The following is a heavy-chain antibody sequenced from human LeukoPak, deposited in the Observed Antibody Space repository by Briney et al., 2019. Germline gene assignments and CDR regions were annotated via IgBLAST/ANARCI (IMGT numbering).Heavy chain of an antibody. Sequence: GGSLRLSCAASGFTFDVYGMSWARQAPGKGLEWLSGINWNGVSTGYANAVKGRFNISRDNAKNSLYLQMNSLRAEDTALYYCARGGHYYDSSGKLPPYYYYMDVWGKGTTVTVSS. CDR1: GFTFDVYG. CDR3: ARGGHYYDSSGKLPPYYYYMDV. CDR2: INWNGVST. V-gene: IGHV3-20*04. J-gene: IGHJ6*03. D-gene: IGHD3-22*01.